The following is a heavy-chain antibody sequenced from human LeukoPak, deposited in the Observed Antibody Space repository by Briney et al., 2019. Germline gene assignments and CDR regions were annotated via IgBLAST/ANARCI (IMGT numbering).Heavy chain of an antibody. J-gene: IGHJ4*02. V-gene: IGHV4-59*01. D-gene: IGHD3-10*01. CDR3: ARRGWFGELLAFDY. CDR2: IYYSGST. Sequence: PSETLSLTCTVSGGSISSYYWSWIRQPPGKGLEWIGYIYYSGSTNYNPSLKSRVTISVDTSKNQFSLKLSSVTAADTAVYYCARRGWFGELLAFDYWGQGTLVTVSS. CDR1: GGSISSYY.